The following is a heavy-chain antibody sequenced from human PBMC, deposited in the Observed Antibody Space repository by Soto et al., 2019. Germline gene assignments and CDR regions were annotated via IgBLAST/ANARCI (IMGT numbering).Heavy chain of an antibody. V-gene: IGHV3-23*01. CDR2: ISGSGGST. J-gene: IGHJ6*02. CDR1: GFTFSSYA. Sequence: PGGSLRLSCAASGFTFSSYAMSWVRQAPGKGLEWVSAISGSGGSTYYADSVKGRFTISRDNSKNTLYLQMNSLRAEDTAVYYCAKRVSDAKFRIQLWSNSTGYYYYGMDVWGQGTTVTVSS. CDR3: AKRVSDAKFRIQLWSNSTGYYYYGMDV. D-gene: IGHD5-18*01.